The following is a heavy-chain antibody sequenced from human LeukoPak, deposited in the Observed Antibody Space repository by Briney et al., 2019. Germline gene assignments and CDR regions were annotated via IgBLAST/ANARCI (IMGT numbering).Heavy chain of an antibody. D-gene: IGHD2-8*01. J-gene: IGHJ6*03. V-gene: IGHV3-20*04. CDR3: ARGHGDKYCTNGVCPSDYYYYMDV. CDR1: GFTFDDYG. CDR2: INWNGGST. Sequence: GGSLRLSCAASGFTFDDYGMSWVRQAPGKGLEWVSGINWNGGSTGYADSVKGRFTISRDNAKNSLYLQMNSLRAEDTALYYCARGHGDKYCTNGVCPSDYYYYMDVWGKGTTVTVS.